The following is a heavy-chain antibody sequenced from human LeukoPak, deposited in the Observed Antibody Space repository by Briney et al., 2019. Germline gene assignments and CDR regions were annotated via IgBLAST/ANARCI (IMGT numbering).Heavy chain of an antibody. CDR2: ISGSGGSA. V-gene: IGHV3-23*01. Sequence: GGSLRLSCAASGFTFSSYAMSWVRQAPGKGLEWVLAISGSGGSAYYADSVKGRFTISRDNSKNTLYLQMNSLRAEDTAVYYCAKEDLIVVVVAATRGAFDIWGQGTMVTVSS. J-gene: IGHJ3*02. CDR1: GFTFSSYA. D-gene: IGHD2-15*01. CDR3: AKEDLIVVVVAATRGAFDI.